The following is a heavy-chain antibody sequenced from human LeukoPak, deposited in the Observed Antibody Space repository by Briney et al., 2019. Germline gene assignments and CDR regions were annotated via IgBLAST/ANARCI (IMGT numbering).Heavy chain of an antibody. Sequence: SEVLSLSRAFEGASISGDYWSLSRQPPGKGQGWIGVIHHSGSTNYDPTLKSRVTITADASTSQFSLKLSSVTAADTAVYYCARCQRRAGPLRYYYGSGTTVIGMDDWGQGTMVTVSS. CDR1: GASISGDY. CDR2: IHHSGST. D-gene: IGHD3-10*01. J-gene: IGHJ6*02. V-gene: IGHV4-34*01. CDR3: ARCQRRAGPLRYYYGSGTTVIGMDD.